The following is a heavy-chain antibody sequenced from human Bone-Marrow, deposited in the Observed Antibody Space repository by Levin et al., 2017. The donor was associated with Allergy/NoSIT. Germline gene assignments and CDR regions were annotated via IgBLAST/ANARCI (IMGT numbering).Heavy chain of an antibody. D-gene: IGHD6-13*01. V-gene: IGHV1-2*02. CDR1: GYTFTGYH. J-gene: IGHJ5*02. CDR2: LNPNSGGT. Sequence: PRASVKVSCKASGYTFTGYHIHWVRQAPGQGLEWMGWLNPNSGGTSYAQKFQGRVTMTRDTSITTAYMDLSRLTSGDTAIYYCARSIAAADYNWFDPWGQGTLVTVSS. CDR3: ARSIAAADYNWFDP.